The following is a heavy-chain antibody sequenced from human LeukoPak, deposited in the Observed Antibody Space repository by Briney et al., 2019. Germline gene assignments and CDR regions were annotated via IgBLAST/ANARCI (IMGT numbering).Heavy chain of an antibody. Sequence: TGGSLRLSCAASGFTFSSYAMSWVRQAPGKGLEGVATISSSGASTLYADSVKGRFTISRDNSKNTLYLQMNSLRAEDTAVYYCAKVPNSGWIFDYWGQGTLVTISS. V-gene: IGHV3-23*01. CDR2: ISSSGAST. CDR1: GFTFSSYA. J-gene: IGHJ4*02. CDR3: AKVPNSGWIFDY. D-gene: IGHD6-19*01.